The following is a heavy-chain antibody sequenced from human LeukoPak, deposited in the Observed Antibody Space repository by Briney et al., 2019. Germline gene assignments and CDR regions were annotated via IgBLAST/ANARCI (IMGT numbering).Heavy chain of an antibody. V-gene: IGHV3-72*01. CDR2: IKNKANKYTT. J-gene: IGHJ4*02. CDR3: ARMGPKYENDY. Sequence: PGGALRLSCATSRFTFIDYYLDWVGPAPGKGLDGVGRIKNKANKYTTEYAASGKGKFTISRNESEKSLYLQMNNLKAEDMAVYFCARMGPKYENDYWGQGTLVTVSS. CDR1: RFTFIDYY. D-gene: IGHD1-26*01.